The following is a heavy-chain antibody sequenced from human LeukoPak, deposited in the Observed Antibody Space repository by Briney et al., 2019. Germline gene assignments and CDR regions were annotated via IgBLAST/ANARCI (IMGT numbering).Heavy chain of an antibody. CDR1: GGSIGSSSYY. CDR3: ARRRDCSSTSCYQDY. V-gene: IGHV4-39*01. Sequence: PSETLSLTCTVSGGSIGSSSYYWGWIRQPPGKGLEWIGSIYYSGSTYYNPSLKSRVTISVDTSKNQFSLKLSSVTAADTAVYYCARRRDCSSTSCYQDYWGQGTLVTVSS. D-gene: IGHD2-2*01. J-gene: IGHJ4*02. CDR2: IYYSGST.